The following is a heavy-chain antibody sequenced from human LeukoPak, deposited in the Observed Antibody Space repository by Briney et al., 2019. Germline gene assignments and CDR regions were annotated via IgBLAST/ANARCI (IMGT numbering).Heavy chain of an antibody. CDR2: IYYSGST. V-gene: IGHV4-61*01. D-gene: IGHD4-17*01. J-gene: IGHJ4*02. Sequence: SETLSLTCTVSGGSFSSGSYYWSWIRQPPGKGLEWIGYIYYSGSTNYNPSLKSRVTISVDTSKNQFSLKLSSVTAADTAVYYCARDPLGGDFDYWGQGTLVTVSS. CDR1: GGSFSSGSYY. CDR3: ARDPLGGDFDY.